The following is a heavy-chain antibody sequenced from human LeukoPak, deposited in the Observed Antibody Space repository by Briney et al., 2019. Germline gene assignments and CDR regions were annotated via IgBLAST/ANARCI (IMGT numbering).Heavy chain of an antibody. V-gene: IGHV3-30-3*01. CDR1: GFTFSSYA. Sequence: GRSLRLSCAASGFTFSSYAMHWVRQAPGKGLEWVAVISYDGSNKYYADSVKGRFTISRDNSKNTLYLQMNSLRAEDTAVYYCARASNYIVVVPAAREDYFDYWGQGTLVTVSS. CDR3: ARASNYIVVVPAAREDYFDY. J-gene: IGHJ4*02. CDR2: ISYDGSNK. D-gene: IGHD2-2*01.